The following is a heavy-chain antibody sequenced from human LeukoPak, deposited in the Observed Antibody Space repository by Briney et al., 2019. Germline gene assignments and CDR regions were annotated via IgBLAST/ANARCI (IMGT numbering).Heavy chain of an antibody. J-gene: IGHJ4*02. Sequence: GGSLRLSCAASGFTFISYSMNWVRQAPEKGLEWGSSISSSSSYIYYADSVKGRFTISRDNAKNSLYLQMNSLRAEDTAVYYCARARVYSYGQDYWGQGTLVTVSS. CDR3: ARARVYSYGQDY. V-gene: IGHV3-21*01. CDR1: GFTFISYS. D-gene: IGHD5-18*01. CDR2: ISSSSSYI.